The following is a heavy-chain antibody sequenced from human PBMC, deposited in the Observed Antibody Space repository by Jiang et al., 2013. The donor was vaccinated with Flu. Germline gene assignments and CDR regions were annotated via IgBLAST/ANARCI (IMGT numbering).Heavy chain of an antibody. CDR1: GGSFSGYY. D-gene: IGHD3-10*01. J-gene: IGHJ4*02. Sequence: LLKPSETLSLTCAVYGGSFSGYYWSWIRQPPGKGLEWIGEINHSGSTNYNPSLKSRVTISVDTSKNQFSLKLSSVTAADTAVYYCARRGRITMVRGALQKGPFDYWGQGTLVTVSS. CDR2: INHSGST. V-gene: IGHV4-34*01. CDR3: ARRGRITMVRGALQKGPFDY.